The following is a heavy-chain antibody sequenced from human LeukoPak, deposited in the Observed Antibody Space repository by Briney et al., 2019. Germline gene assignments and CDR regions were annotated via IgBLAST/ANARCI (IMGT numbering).Heavy chain of an antibody. CDR3: ARDRLTSGSYFFDY. D-gene: IGHD1-26*01. CDR2: ISGRSSTI. J-gene: IGHJ4*02. V-gene: IGHV3-48*01. Sequence: GGSLRLSCAASAFTFSDYSMNWVRQAPGKGLEWISYISGRSSTIYYADSVRGRFTISRDNGKNSMYLQMNSLRAEDTAVYYCARDRLTSGSYFFDYWGQGTLVTVSS. CDR1: AFTFSDYS.